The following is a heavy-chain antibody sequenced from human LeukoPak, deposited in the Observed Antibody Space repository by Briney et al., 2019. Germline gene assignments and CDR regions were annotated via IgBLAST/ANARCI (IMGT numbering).Heavy chain of an antibody. CDR1: GFTFSSYA. Sequence: GGSLRLSCAASGFTFSSYAMTWVRQAPGKGLEWVSTFGRGDDTYYADSVKGRFTISRDNSKNTLYLQMYSLRVEDTAVYYCANNASWGQGTLVTVSS. CDR3: ANNAS. CDR2: FGRGDDT. J-gene: IGHJ4*02. V-gene: IGHV3-23*01.